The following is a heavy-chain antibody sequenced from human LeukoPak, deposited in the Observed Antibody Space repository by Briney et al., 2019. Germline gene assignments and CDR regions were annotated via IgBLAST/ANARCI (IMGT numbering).Heavy chain of an antibody. Sequence: SGTLSLTCAVYGGSFSGYYWNWIRQPPGKGLEWIGEINHSGSTNYNPSLKSRVTMSVDTSKNQFSLNLNSVTAADTAVYYCASGNIAAAVKHWGQGTLVAVSS. CDR3: ASGNIAAAVKH. V-gene: IGHV4-34*01. CDR2: INHSGST. CDR1: GGSFSGYY. J-gene: IGHJ1*01. D-gene: IGHD6-13*01.